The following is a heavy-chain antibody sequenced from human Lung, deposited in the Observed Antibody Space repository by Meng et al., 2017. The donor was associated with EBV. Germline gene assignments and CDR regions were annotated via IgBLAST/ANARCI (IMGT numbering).Heavy chain of an antibody. CDR3: ARVVAGRYNWFDP. J-gene: IGHJ5*02. D-gene: IGHD6-6*01. CDR1: GGSISSGGYY. CDR2: IYYSGST. V-gene: IGHV4-31*01. Sequence: QGHRPQPGPGLVKPSQTLSLTCTVSGGSISSGGYYWSWIRQHPGKGLKWIGYIYYSGSTYYNPSLKSLVTISVDTSKNQFSLKLSSVTAADTAVYYCARVVAGRYNWFDPWGQGTLVTVSS.